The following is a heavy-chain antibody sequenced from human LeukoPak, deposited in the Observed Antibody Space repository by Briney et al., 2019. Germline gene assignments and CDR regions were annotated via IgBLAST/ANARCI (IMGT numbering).Heavy chain of an antibody. D-gene: IGHD2-8*02. CDR3: ARGRYCAGGGCRLFDF. V-gene: IGHV4-59*01. CDR1: GGSISGYF. CDR2: IFDGGDA. Sequence: SETLSLTCRVSGGSISGYFWSWIREPPGRGRGWRGYIFDGGDAKYNPSLKSRVAMSADASKNQYSLSLSSVTAADTAIYYCARGRYCAGGGCRLFDFWGQGTLVGVSS. J-gene: IGHJ4*02.